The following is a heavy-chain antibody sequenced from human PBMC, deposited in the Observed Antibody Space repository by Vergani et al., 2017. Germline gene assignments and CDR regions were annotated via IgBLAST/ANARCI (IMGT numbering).Heavy chain of an antibody. D-gene: IGHD2/OR15-2a*01. CDR3: VRHSWFRSCKSVNCSSWDY. CDR1: GIIFKNHG. J-gene: IGHJ4*02. Sequence: QVQLVESGGGVVQPGTSLRLSCAASGIIFKNHGMQGVRQAPGKGLEWVALIWDDGSKKNYGDSMKGRFTISRDNSKDTLYLEMNSLRGEDSAVYYCVRHSWFRSCKSVNCSSWDYWGQGTPVTVSS. CDR2: IWDDGSKK. V-gene: IGHV3-33*01.